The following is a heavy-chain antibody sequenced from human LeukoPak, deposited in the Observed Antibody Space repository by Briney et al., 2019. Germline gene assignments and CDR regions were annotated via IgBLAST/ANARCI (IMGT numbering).Heavy chain of an antibody. J-gene: IGHJ4*02. CDR2: IYFSGSA. Sequence: PSETLSLTCTVSGDSINSGGYYWSWIRQHPGKGLEWIGYIYFSGSAYYNPSLKSRVSILVDTSKNQFSLKLSAVTAADTAMYYCARNSDTSGYYFDYWGQGTLVTVSS. D-gene: IGHD3-22*01. CDR3: ARNSDTSGYYFDY. CDR1: GDSINSGGYY. V-gene: IGHV4-31*03.